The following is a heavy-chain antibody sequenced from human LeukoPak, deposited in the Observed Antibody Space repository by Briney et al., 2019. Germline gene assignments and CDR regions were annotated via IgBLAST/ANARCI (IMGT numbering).Heavy chain of an antibody. CDR1: GGPISNYY. CDR2: VYNSGIT. Sequence: PSETLSLTCTVSGGPISNYYWTWIRQSPGQGLEWIGNVYNSGITDYNPSLKSRLTISLDTSKNQFSLRLSSMTAADTAVYYCARSRGLAGAATVIDYWGQGTRVIVSS. D-gene: IGHD6-25*01. CDR3: ARSRGLAGAATVIDY. J-gene: IGHJ4*02. V-gene: IGHV4-59*08.